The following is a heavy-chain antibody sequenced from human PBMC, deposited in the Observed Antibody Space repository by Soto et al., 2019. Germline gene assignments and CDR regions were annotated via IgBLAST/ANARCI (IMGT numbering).Heavy chain of an antibody. V-gene: IGHV1-46*01. Sequence: QVQLVQSGAEVKKPGASVKVSCKASGYTFTSYYMHCVRQAPGQGLEWMGIINPSGGSTSYAQKFQGRVTMTRDTSTSTVYMELSSLRSEDTAVYYCARIAAAGPPRSPRDYWGQGTLVTVSS. CDR3: ARIAAAGPPRSPRDY. J-gene: IGHJ4*02. D-gene: IGHD6-13*01. CDR1: GYTFTSYY. CDR2: INPSGGST.